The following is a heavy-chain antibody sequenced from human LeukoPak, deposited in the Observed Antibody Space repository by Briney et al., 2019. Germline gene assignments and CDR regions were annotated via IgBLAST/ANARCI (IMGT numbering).Heavy chain of an antibody. Sequence: ASVKVSCKASGYTFTSYYMHWVRQAPGQGLEWMGIINPSGGSTSYAQKFQGRVTMTRDMSTSTVYMELSSLRSDDTAVYYCARGFYCSRTSCYWGFLDYWGQGTLVTASS. CDR1: GYTFTSYY. V-gene: IGHV1-46*01. CDR3: ARGFYCSRTSCYWGFLDY. CDR2: INPSGGST. D-gene: IGHD2-2*01. J-gene: IGHJ4*02.